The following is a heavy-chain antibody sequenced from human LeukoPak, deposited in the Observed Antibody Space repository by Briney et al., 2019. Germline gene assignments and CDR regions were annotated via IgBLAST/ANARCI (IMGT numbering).Heavy chain of an antibody. CDR2: IYYSGST. Sequence: PSETLSLTCAVSGDSISNFYWSWIRQPPGKGLERIGYIYYSGSTNYNPSLKSRVTISVDTSKNQFSLKLSSVTAADTAVYYCAREVVAAAGTVDYWGQGTLVIVSS. CDR1: GDSISNFY. V-gene: IGHV4-59*01. J-gene: IGHJ4*02. D-gene: IGHD6-13*01. CDR3: AREVVAAAGTVDY.